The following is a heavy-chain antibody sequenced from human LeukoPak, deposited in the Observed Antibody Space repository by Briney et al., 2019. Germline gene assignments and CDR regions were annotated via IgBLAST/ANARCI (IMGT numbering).Heavy chain of an antibody. Sequence: SETLSLTCPVSGGSISSYYWSWIRQPPGKGLGWIGYIYCSGSTNYNPSLKSRVTISVDTSKNQFSLKLSSVTAADTAVYYCARQQWLALAYWGQGTLVTVSS. V-gene: IGHV4-59*08. J-gene: IGHJ4*02. CDR2: IYCSGST. D-gene: IGHD6-19*01. CDR1: GGSISSYY. CDR3: ARQQWLALAY.